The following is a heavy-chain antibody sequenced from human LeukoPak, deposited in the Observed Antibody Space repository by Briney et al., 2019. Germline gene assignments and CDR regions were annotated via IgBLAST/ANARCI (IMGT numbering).Heavy chain of an antibody. Sequence: GASVKVSCKASGYTFTSYDINWVRQAPGQGLEWMGWISAYNGNTNYAQKLQGRVTMTTDTSTSTAYMELRSLRSDDTAVYYCAKDDLYCSGGSCYEDPDYWGQGTLVTVSS. V-gene: IGHV1-18*01. J-gene: IGHJ4*02. CDR1: GYTFTSYD. D-gene: IGHD2-15*01. CDR2: ISAYNGNT. CDR3: AKDDLYCSGGSCYEDPDY.